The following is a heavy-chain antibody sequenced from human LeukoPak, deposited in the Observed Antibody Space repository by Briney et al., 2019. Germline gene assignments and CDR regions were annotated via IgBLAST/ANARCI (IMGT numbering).Heavy chain of an antibody. J-gene: IGHJ4*02. CDR1: GFTFSSYA. V-gene: IGHV3-30-3*01. CDR3: ARGTVPDYYDSSGYYY. Sequence: GGSLRLSCAASGFTFSSYAMHWVRQAPGKGLEWVAVISYDGSNKYYADSVKGRFTISRDNSKNTLYLQMNSLRAEDTAVYYCARGTVPDYYDSSGYYYGGQGTLVTVSS. D-gene: IGHD3-22*01. CDR2: ISYDGSNK.